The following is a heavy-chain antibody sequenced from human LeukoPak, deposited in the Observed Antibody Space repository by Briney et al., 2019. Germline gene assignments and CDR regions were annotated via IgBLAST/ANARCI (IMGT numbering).Heavy chain of an antibody. CDR1: GFTFVDYA. CDR3: AKTTGYCSSTSCYDYMDV. D-gene: IGHD2-2*01. J-gene: IGHJ6*03. Sequence: PGGSLRLSWAASGFTFVDYAMHWVRQAPGNGLEWVSVISGDGGSSYYADSVKGRFTISRDNGKNSLYLQMNSLRAEDTALYYCAKTTGYCSSTSCYDYMDVWGKGTTVTVSS. CDR2: ISGDGGSS. V-gene: IGHV3-43D*04.